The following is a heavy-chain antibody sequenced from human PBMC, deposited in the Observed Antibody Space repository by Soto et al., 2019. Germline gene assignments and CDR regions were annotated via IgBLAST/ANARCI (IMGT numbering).Heavy chain of an antibody. CDR2: LRDSGDSI. Sequence: EVQLLESGGGLVQPGRSLRLSCTASGFTFSSHAMTWVRQAPGKGLEWVSGLRDSGDSIYYAESVKGRFTIYRDNSMNTLYLQMNTLRVEDTAVYYCAKVSSSWYAGFFDLWGQGTLVTVSS. CDR3: AKVSSSWYAGFFDL. CDR1: GFTFSSHA. D-gene: IGHD6-13*01. J-gene: IGHJ4*02. V-gene: IGHV3-23*01.